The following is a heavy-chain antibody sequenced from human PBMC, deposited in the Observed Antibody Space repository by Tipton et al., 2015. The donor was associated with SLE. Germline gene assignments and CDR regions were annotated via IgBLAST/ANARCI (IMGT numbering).Heavy chain of an antibody. Sequence: TLSLTCSVSGGSISGSYWSWIRQPPRKGLEWIGYIYYSGSTNYNPPLKSRVTISVDTSKNQFSLKLSSVTAADTAVYYCARVERSARGFDYWGQGTLVTVSS. J-gene: IGHJ4*02. CDR1: GGSISGSY. V-gene: IGHV4-59*01. CDR2: IYYSGST. CDR3: ARVERSARGFDY.